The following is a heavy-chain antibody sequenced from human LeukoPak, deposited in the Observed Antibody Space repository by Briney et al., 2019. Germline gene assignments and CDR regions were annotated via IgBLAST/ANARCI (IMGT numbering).Heavy chain of an antibody. CDR1: GGSISTSGYY. CDR2: IYYSGST. CDR3: ARSYYYDSSGPPFDY. J-gene: IGHJ4*02. Sequence: PSETLSLTCTVSGGSISTSGYYWGWIRQPPGKGLEWIGSIYYSGSTYYNPSLKSRVTISVDTSKNQFSLKLSSVTAADTAVYYCARSYYYDSSGPPFDYWGQGTLVTVSS. V-gene: IGHV4-39*07. D-gene: IGHD3-22*01.